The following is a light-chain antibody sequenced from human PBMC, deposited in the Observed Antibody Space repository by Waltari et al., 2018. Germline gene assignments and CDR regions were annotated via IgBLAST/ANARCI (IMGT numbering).Light chain of an antibody. V-gene: IGLV2-14*03. CDR2: DVS. CDR3: SSYATSNTVV. J-gene: IGLJ2*01. CDR1: NSDIDAYDY. Sequence: QSALTQPASVSGSPGQSITISCTGTNSDIDAYDYVSWYQQHPGKAPKLILYDVSGRPSVISNRFSGSKSDNTSSLTISGLQDEDDADYYCSSYATSNTVVFGGGTKVTVL.